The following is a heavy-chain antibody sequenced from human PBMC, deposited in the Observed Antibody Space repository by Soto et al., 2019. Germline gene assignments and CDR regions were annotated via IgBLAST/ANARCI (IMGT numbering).Heavy chain of an antibody. V-gene: IGHV4-39*01. CDR3: LRNVVDSATTSVDY. J-gene: IGHJ4*02. CDR2: IFSRGTT. D-gene: IGHD2-15*01. CDR1: GGSISSSSNL. Sequence: PSETLSLTCTVSGGSISSSSNLWGCIRQPPGKGLEWIGSIFSRGTTYYNPSLKSRVAISVDTSRNQFSLNLRSVTAADTAVYYCLRNVVDSATTSVDYWGQRILGTVS.